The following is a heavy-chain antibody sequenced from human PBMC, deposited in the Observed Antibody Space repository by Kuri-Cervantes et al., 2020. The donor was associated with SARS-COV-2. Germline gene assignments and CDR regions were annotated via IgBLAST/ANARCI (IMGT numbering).Heavy chain of an antibody. CDR2: INDSGAT. CDR1: GRSFSGYQ. J-gene: IGHJ4*02. D-gene: IGHD6-6*01. Sequence: SQTLSLTCAVYGRSFSGYQWSWIRQTPGMGLEWIGQINDSGATKYNPSLKSRVIVSMDKSKNQFSLKLSSVTAADTAVYYCARGVPGYWGQGSLVTVSS. CDR3: ARGVPGY. V-gene: IGHV4-34*01.